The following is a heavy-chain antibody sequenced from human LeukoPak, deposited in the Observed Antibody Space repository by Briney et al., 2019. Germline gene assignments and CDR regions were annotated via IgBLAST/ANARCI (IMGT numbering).Heavy chain of an antibody. J-gene: IGHJ3*01. V-gene: IGHV3-30*02. CDR1: EFTFSSYG. Sequence: GGSLRLSCAASEFTFSSYGMHWVRQAPGKGLEWVAFIRSDGTNEFYADSVRGRLTISRDNSKNTLYVEMNSLTTEDTAVYYCVKEGEGAFDLWGQGTMVTVSS. CDR3: VKEGEGAFDL. CDR2: IRSDGTNE.